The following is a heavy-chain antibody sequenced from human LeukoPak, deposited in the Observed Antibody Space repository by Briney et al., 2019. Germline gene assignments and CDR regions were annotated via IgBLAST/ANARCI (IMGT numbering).Heavy chain of an antibody. CDR1: GYSFTSHW. CDR3: ARHVGNDYYYYGMDV. D-gene: IGHD4-23*01. V-gene: IGHV5-10-1*01. Sequence: GESLKISCKGSGYSFTSHWISWVRQMPGKGLEWMGRIDPSDSYTNYSPSFQGYVTISADKSISTAYLQWSSLKASDTAMYYCARHVGNDYYYYGMDVWGQGTTVTVSS. J-gene: IGHJ6*02. CDR2: IDPSDSYT.